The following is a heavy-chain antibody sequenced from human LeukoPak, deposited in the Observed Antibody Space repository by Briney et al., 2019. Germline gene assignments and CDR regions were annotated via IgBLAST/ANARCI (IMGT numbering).Heavy chain of an antibody. V-gene: IGHV1-2*02. D-gene: IGHD6-13*01. J-gene: IGHJ4*02. CDR3: ARSFIAAAGTIVY. CDR2: INPNSGGT. CDR1: GYTFTGYY. Sequence: ASVKVSCKASGYTFTGYYMHWVRQAPGQGLEWMGWINPNSGGTNYAQKFQGRVTMTRDTSISTAYMELSRLRSDDTAVYYCARSFIAAAGTIVYCGQGTLVTVSS.